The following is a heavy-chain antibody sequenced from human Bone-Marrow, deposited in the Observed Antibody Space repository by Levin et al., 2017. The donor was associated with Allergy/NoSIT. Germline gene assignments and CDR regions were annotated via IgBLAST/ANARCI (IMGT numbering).Heavy chain of an antibody. CDR1: GGSLRSGGYY. D-gene: IGHD4-17*01. CDR2: IYHSGSA. V-gene: IGHV4-39*01. CDR3: ATAGVTTVDH. Sequence: SETLSLTCTVSGGSLRSGGYYWGWVRQPPGTGLEWIGSIYHSGSAYYSSSLKSRVTISVDTSKNQFSLKMNSVTAADTAVYYCATAGVTTVDHWGRGALVTVSS. J-gene: IGHJ4*02.